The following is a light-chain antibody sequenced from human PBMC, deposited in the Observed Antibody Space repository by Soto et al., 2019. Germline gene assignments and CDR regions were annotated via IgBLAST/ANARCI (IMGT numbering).Light chain of an antibody. CDR2: DAS. J-gene: IGKJ5*01. Sequence: EIVFTHAPGTLSFSPGERAPLSWRASQSVSRSYLGWYQQKPGQAPRLLIYDASSRPTDIPARFSGSGSGTDFTLTISSLEPEDFALYYCQQRSNWPITFGQGTRLEIK. V-gene: IGKV3D-20*02. CDR1: QSVSRSY. CDR3: QQRSNWPIT.